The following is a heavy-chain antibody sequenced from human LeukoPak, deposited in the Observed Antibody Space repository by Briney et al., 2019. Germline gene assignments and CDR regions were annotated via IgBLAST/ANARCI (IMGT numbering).Heavy chain of an antibody. CDR1: GFTLSNYW. V-gene: IGHV3-7*01. CDR2: IKADGSVK. J-gene: IGHJ4*02. Sequence: GGSLRLSCEASGFTLSNYWMSCVRQAPEEGLEWVANIKADGSVKQYVDSMKGRFTISRDNAKNSLYLQMNSLRAEDTAVYYCARDRDDGGFEYWGQGTLVTVSS. D-gene: IGHD4-23*01. CDR3: ARDRDDGGFEY.